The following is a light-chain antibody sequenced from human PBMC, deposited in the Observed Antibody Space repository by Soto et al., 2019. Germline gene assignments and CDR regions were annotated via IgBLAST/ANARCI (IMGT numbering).Light chain of an antibody. CDR2: ATS. Sequence: DVPMTQSPSSLSVFVGDRVTISCRASQGIASYLSWFQQKPRKVPTLLIYATSTLQSGVPSRFSGSGSGTDFTLTINSLQPEDVAAYYCQKYNSAPLTFGGGTKVEIK. CDR1: QGIASY. CDR3: QKYNSAPLT. V-gene: IGKV1-27*01. J-gene: IGKJ4*01.